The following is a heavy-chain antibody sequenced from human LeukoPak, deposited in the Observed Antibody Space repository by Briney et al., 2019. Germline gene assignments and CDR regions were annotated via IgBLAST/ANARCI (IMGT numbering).Heavy chain of an antibody. CDR1: GFTFSSYW. J-gene: IGHJ1*01. Sequence: GGSLRLSCAASGFTFSSYWMSWVRQAPGKGLEWVANIKQDGSEKYYVDSVKGRFTISRDNAKNSLYLQMNSLRAEDTAVYYCARDQSQGYYYDSSGYYGSSFAEYFQHWGQGTLVTVSS. V-gene: IGHV3-7*01. CDR2: IKQDGSEK. D-gene: IGHD3-22*01. CDR3: ARDQSQGYYYDSSGYYGSSFAEYFQH.